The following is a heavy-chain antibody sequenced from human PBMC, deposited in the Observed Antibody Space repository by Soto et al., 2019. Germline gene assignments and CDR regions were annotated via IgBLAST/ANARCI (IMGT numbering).Heavy chain of an antibody. Sequence: GGSLRISCAASRFTFRSYWMHWYGQAPGKGLVWVSRINGDGSSTSYADSVRGRFTISRDNAKNTLYLQMNSLRAEGTAVYYCARGRSYYYDSGSYRLDYWGQGTLVTVSS. CDR2: INGDGSST. V-gene: IGHV3-74*01. CDR3: ARGRSYYYDSGSYRLDY. D-gene: IGHD3-10*01. J-gene: IGHJ4*02. CDR1: RFTFRSYW.